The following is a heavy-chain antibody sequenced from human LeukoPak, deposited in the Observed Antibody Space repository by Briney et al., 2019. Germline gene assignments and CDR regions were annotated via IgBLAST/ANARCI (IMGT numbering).Heavy chain of an antibody. CDR3: ARDYYDSSDPPTGGFDY. V-gene: IGHV4-34*01. CDR1: GGSFSGYY. D-gene: IGHD3-22*01. Sequence: SETLSLTCAVYGGSFSGYYWSWIRQPPGKGLEWIGEINHSGSTYYNPSLKSRVTISVDTSKSHFSLKLSSVTAADTAIYYCARDYYDSSDPPTGGFDYWGQGILVTVSS. CDR2: INHSGST. J-gene: IGHJ4*02.